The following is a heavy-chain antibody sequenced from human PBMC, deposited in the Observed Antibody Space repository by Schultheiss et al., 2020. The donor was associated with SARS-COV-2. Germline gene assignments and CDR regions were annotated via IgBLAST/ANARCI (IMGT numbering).Heavy chain of an antibody. D-gene: IGHD6-13*01. CDR2: ISSGGSTI. V-gene: IGHV3-48*03. CDR3: ARGSSHTRIAAAESDFDY. J-gene: IGHJ4*02. Sequence: GESLKISCAASGFTFSNYEMNWVRQAPGKGLEWVSYISSGGSTIYYADSVKGRFTISRYNARNSLYLQMSSLRAEDTAVYYCARGSSHTRIAAAESDFDYWGQGTLVTVSS. CDR1: GFTFSNYE.